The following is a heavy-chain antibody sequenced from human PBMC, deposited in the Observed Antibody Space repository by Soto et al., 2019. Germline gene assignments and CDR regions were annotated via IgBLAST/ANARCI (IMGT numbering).Heavy chain of an antibody. CDR3: AKDQRATYYYDSSGYYPVLGFDY. V-gene: IGHV3-74*01. D-gene: IGHD3-22*01. CDR1: GFTFSSYW. J-gene: IGHJ4*02. Sequence: GGSLRLSCAASGFTFSSYWMHWVRQAPGKGLVWVSRINSDGSSTSYADSVKGRFTISRDNAKNTLYLQMNSLRAEDTAVYYCAKDQRATYYYDSSGYYPVLGFDYWGQGTLVTVSS. CDR2: INSDGSST.